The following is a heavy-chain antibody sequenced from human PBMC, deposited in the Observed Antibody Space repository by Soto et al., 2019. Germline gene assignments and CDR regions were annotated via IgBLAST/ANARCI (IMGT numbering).Heavy chain of an antibody. V-gene: IGHV1-8*01. D-gene: IGHD3-10*01. Sequence: ASVKVSCKASGYTFTSYDINWVRQATGQGLEWMGWMNPNSGNTGYAQKFQGRVTMTRNTSISTAYMELSSLRSEDTAVYYCASRYYYGSGSLWDYYYYMDVCGKGTTVTVSS. CDR3: ASRYYYGSGSLWDYYYYMDV. CDR1: GYTFTSYD. J-gene: IGHJ6*03. CDR2: MNPNSGNT.